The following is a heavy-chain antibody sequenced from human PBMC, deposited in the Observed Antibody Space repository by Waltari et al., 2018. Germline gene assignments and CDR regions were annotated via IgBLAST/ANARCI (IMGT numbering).Heavy chain of an antibody. CDR2: IYCNADK. J-gene: IGHJ4*02. Sequence: QITLKESGPTLVKPTQTLTLTCTFSGFSLSTSGVAVGWLRQPPGKALVWLALIYCNADKRYSPSLTRRLTIPTDTSKNQVVLTMTNMDPVDTATYYCAHNIAAAPLCYFDYWGQGTLVTVSS. CDR3: AHNIAAAPLCYFDY. V-gene: IGHV2-5*01. D-gene: IGHD6-13*01. CDR1: GFSLSTSGVA.